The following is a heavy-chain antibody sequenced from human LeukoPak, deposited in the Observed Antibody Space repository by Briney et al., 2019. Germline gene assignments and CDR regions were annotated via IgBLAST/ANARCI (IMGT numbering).Heavy chain of an antibody. Sequence: GASVKVSCKASGGTFSSYAISWVRQAPGQGLEWMGWISAYNGNTNYAQKLQGRVTMTTDTSTSTAYMELRSLRSDDTAVYYCARDKVPNSGYGLSGWPDYYYYGMDVWGQGTTVTVSS. V-gene: IGHV1-18*01. CDR3: ARDKVPNSGYGLSGWPDYYYYGMDV. J-gene: IGHJ6*02. CDR1: GGTFSSYA. D-gene: IGHD5-12*01. CDR2: ISAYNGNT.